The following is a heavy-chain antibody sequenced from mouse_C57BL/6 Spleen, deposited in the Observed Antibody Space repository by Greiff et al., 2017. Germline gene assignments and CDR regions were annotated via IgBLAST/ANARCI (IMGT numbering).Heavy chain of an antibody. CDR2: IHPKTGGT. CDR3: TNYCNYAVAMDY. J-gene: IGHJ4*01. Sequence: VQLQQSGAELVKPGASVTLSCKASGYTFTGYGMHWVKQTPGHGLEWIGAIHPKTGGTDYNQKFKGKAILTADKSSSTAYMELRSLTSEDSAVYYCTNYCNYAVAMDYRGQGTSVTVSS. CDR1: GYTFTGYG. V-gene: IGHV1-15*01. D-gene: IGHD2-1*01.